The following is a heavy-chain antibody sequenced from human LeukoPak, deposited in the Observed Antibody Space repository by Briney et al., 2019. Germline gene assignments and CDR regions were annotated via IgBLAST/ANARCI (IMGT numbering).Heavy chain of an antibody. CDR1: GGSISSYY. CDR3: ARGPAIGPEDSGYED. J-gene: IGHJ4*02. Sequence: SETLSLTCTVSGGSISSYYWSWIRQPPGKGLEWIGYIYYSGSTYYNPSLKSRVTISLDTSENQFSLRLTSVTAADTAVYYCARGPAIGPEDSGYEDWGQGTLVTVSS. CDR2: IYYSGST. D-gene: IGHD5-12*01. V-gene: IGHV4-59*01.